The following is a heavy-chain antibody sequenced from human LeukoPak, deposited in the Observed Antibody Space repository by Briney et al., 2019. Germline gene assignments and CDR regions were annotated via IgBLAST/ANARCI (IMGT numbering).Heavy chain of an antibody. V-gene: IGHV1-8*01. CDR1: GHTVTSYD. CDR3: ARAYDFWSGSYGMDV. D-gene: IGHD3-3*01. J-gene: IGHJ6*02. Sequence: ASGELCGNAAGHTVTSYDINLGPRAAGQGLRGWRWMNPNSGNTGYAQKFQGRVTMTRNTSISTAEMELSSLRSEDTAVYYCARAYDFWSGSYGMDVWGQGTTVTVSS. CDR2: MNPNSGNT.